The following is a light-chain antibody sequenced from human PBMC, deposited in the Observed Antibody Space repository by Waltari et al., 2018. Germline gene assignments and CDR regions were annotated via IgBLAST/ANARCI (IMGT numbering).Light chain of an antibody. Sequence: AVLTQSPLSLPVTLGQPASISCRSSQNLVYSDGNTYLNWFHRRPGHSPRRLIYKVSNRDSGVPDRFRGSRSGAGFTLKISRVEAEDVGVYYCMQGKHWPPYTFGQGTKLEIK. CDR3: MQGKHWPPYT. CDR2: KVS. V-gene: IGKV2-30*01. J-gene: IGKJ2*01. CDR1: QNLVYSDGNTY.